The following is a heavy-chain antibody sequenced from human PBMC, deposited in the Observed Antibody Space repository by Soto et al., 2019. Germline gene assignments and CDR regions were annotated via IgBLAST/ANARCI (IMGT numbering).Heavy chain of an antibody. Sequence: QLQLQESGSGLVKPSQTLSLTCAVSGGSISRGGYSWSWIRQPPAKGLEWIGYIYHSGTTYYNPSLKSRVTISVDRSKNQFSLKLSSVTAADTAVYYCARAHYGDYGYGMDVWGQGTTVTVSS. J-gene: IGHJ6*02. CDR1: GGSISRGGYS. D-gene: IGHD4-17*01. CDR2: IYHSGTT. V-gene: IGHV4-30-2*01. CDR3: ARAHYGDYGYGMDV.